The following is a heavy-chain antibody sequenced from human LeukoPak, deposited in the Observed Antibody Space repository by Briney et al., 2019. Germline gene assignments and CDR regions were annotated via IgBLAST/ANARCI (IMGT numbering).Heavy chain of an antibody. Sequence: ASVKVSCKAPGYTFTSYYMHWVRQAPGQGLEWMGIINPSGGSTSYAQKFQGRVTMTRDTSTSTVYMELSSLRSEDTAVYYCARAEIAAAGIVYFDYWGQGTLVTVSS. CDR1: GYTFTSYY. V-gene: IGHV1-46*03. D-gene: IGHD6-13*01. CDR3: ARAEIAAAGIVYFDY. J-gene: IGHJ4*02. CDR2: INPSGGST.